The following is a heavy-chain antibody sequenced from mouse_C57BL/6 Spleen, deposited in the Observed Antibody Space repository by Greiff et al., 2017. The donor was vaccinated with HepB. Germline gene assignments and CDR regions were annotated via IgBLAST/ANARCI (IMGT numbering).Heavy chain of an antibody. D-gene: IGHD2-1*01. Sequence: QVQLQQPGAELVMPGASVKLSCKASGYTFTSYWMHWVKQRPGQGLEWIGEIDPSDSYTNYNQKFKGKSTLTVDKSSSTAYMKLSSLTSEDSAVYYCARGDGNYGYWGQGTTLTVSS. CDR3: ARGDGNYGY. CDR2: IDPSDSYT. J-gene: IGHJ2*01. CDR1: GYTFTSYW. V-gene: IGHV1-69*01.